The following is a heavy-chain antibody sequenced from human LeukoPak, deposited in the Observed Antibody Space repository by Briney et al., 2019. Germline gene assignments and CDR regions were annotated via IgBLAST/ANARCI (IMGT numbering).Heavy chain of an antibody. J-gene: IGHJ4*02. D-gene: IGHD3-10*01. CDR2: ISSNGGSR. CDR1: GFTFSSYA. CDR3: VKGSREGYYGSGSYSSPFGY. V-gene: IGHV3-64*05. Sequence: GGSLRLSCSASGFTFSSYAMHWVRQAPGKGLEYVAAISSNGGSRYYADSVKGRFTISRDNSKNTLYVQMNSLRAEDTAVYYCVKGSREGYYGSGSYSSPFGYWGKGTLVTVS.